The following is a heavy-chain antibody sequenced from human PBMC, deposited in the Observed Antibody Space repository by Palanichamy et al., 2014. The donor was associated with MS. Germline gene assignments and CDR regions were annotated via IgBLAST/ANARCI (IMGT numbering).Heavy chain of an antibody. CDR1: GFSFSDTY. CDR2: IRGDSNYI. Sequence: QVQLVESGEAWSSLGGSLRLSCVTTGFSFSDTYMSWMRQTPEKGLECISYIRGDSNYILYSDSVRGRFTISRDNAENTLSLQMNSLRDDDTGTYFCARVKVVDGSGSAFDVWGQGTRVTVSS. J-gene: IGHJ3*01. D-gene: IGHD3-10*01. V-gene: IGHV3-11*05. CDR3: ARVKVVDGSGSAFDV.